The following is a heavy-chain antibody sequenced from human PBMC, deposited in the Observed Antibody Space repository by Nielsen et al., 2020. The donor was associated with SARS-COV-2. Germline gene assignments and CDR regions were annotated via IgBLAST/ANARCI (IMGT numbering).Heavy chain of an antibody. J-gene: IGHJ5*02. D-gene: IGHD1-20*01. Sequence: ASVKVSCKASGYTFTSYAMHWVRQASGQRLEWMGWINAGNGNTKYSQKFQGRVTITRDTSASTAYMELSSLRSEDTAVYYCARDRNNWNDPALGWFDPWGQGTLVTVSS. CDR3: ARDRNNWNDPALGWFDP. V-gene: IGHV1-3*01. CDR2: INAGNGNT. CDR1: GYTFTSYA.